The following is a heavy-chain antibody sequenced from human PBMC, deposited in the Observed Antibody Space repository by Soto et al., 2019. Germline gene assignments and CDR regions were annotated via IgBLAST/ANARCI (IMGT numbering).Heavy chain of an antibody. V-gene: IGHV3-74*01. CDR1: GFSFSTYW. D-gene: IGHD1-26*01. J-gene: IGHJ3*01. CDR3: ARSPGGYYID. CDR2: ISPDGSST. Sequence: GGSLRLSCADSGFSFSTYWMHWVRQGPGKGLVWVSLISPDGSSTNYPDSVRGCFTISRDNAKNTLYLQMNILRAEDTAVYYCARSPGGYYIDWGQGTMVTVSS.